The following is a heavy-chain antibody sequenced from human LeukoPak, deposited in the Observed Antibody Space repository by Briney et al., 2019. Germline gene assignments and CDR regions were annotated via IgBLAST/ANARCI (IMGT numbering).Heavy chain of an antibody. CDR2: INSDGSST. V-gene: IGHV3-74*01. CDR3: ARRWAVAAVDY. J-gene: IGHJ4*02. Sequence: GGSLRLSCAASGFTFSIFWIHWVRRAPGKGPVWVSRINSDGSSTDYADSVKGRFTISRDNAKNTLYLQMNSLRIEDTAVYYCARRWAVAAVDYWGQGTLVTVSS. CDR1: GFTFSIFW. D-gene: IGHD6-19*01.